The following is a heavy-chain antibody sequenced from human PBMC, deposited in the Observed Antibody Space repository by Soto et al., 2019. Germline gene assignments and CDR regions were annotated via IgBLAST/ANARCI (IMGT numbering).Heavy chain of an antibody. CDR2: IYYSGST. Sequence: QLQLQESGPGLVKPSETLSLTCTVSGGSISSSSYYWGWIRQPPGKGLEWIGSIYYSGSTYYNPSLKSRVTISVDTSKNQFSLKLSSVTAADTAVYYCARPYCSGGSCYPPNAFDIWGQGTMVTVSS. CDR1: GGSISSSSYY. V-gene: IGHV4-39*01. CDR3: ARPYCSGGSCYPPNAFDI. D-gene: IGHD2-15*01. J-gene: IGHJ3*02.